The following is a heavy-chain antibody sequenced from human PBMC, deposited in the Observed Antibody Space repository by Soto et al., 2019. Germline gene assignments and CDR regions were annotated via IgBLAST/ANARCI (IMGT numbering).Heavy chain of an antibody. CDR2: INWNGGST. J-gene: IGHJ3*01. CDR3: ARVPPGGYSGYDSAFDF. CDR1: GFTFDDYG. Sequence: PGGSLRLSCAASGFTFDDYGMSWVRQAPGKGLEWVSGINWNGGSTGYADSVKGRFTISRDNAKNSLYLQMNSLRAEDTALYYCARVPPGGYSGYDSAFDFWVQGRLLTVS. D-gene: IGHD5-12*01. V-gene: IGHV3-20*04.